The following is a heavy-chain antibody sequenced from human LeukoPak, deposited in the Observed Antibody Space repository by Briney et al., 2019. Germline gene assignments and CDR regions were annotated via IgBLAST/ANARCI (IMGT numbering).Heavy chain of an antibody. Sequence: GGSLRLSCAASGFTFSSYAMHWVRQAPGKGPEWVAVISYDGSNKYYADSVKGRFTISRDNSKNTLYLQMNSLRAEDTAVYYCARLPGTTDAFDIWGQGTMVTVSS. D-gene: IGHD1-7*01. J-gene: IGHJ3*02. CDR1: GFTFSSYA. CDR2: ISYDGSNK. CDR3: ARLPGTTDAFDI. V-gene: IGHV3-30-3*01.